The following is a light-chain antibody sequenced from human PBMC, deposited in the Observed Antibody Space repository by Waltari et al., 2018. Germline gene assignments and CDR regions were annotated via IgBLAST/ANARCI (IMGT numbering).Light chain of an antibody. Sequence: DIVMTQSTDSLAVSLGERATINCKSSQSVLYSSDNKNYLAWYQQKPGQPPKLLIYWASTRESWVPDRFSGSGSGTDFTLTISSLQAEDVAVFYCQQYYSSPHTFGQGTKLEIK. CDR1: QSVLYSSDNKNY. V-gene: IGKV4-1*01. CDR2: WAS. J-gene: IGKJ2*01. CDR3: QQYYSSPHT.